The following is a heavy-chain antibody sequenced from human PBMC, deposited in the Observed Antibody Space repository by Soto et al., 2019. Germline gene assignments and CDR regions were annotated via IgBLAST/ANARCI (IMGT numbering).Heavy chain of an antibody. V-gene: IGHV1-69*12. Sequence: QVKLVQSGAEVKKPGSSVKVSCKASGDTFSNYPISWVRQAPGQGLEWMGGIIPIFGTVNYAQKFQGRVTITADESTSTAYMELSSLRSEDTAVYYCARGNHRWLQLWYFDLWGRGTLVTVSS. D-gene: IGHD5-12*01. J-gene: IGHJ2*01. CDR1: GDTFSNYP. CDR3: ARGNHRWLQLWYFDL. CDR2: IIPIFGTV.